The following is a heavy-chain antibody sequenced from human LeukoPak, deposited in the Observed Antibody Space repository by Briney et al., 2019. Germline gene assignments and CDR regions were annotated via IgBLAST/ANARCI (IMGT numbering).Heavy chain of an antibody. Sequence: SETLSLTCAVYGGSFSGYYWSWIRQPPGKGLEWIGEINHSGSTNYNPSLKSRVTISVDTSKNQFSLKLSSVTAADTAVYYCARGGAYYYGSGSYRAIYSFDYWGQGTLVTVSS. D-gene: IGHD3-10*01. CDR1: GGSFSGYY. J-gene: IGHJ4*02. V-gene: IGHV4-34*01. CDR3: ARGGAYYYGSGSYRAIYSFDY. CDR2: INHSGST.